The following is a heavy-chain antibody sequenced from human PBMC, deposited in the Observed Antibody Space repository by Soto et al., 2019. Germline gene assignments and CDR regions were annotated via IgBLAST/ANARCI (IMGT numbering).Heavy chain of an antibody. CDR2: IERDDDDK. D-gene: IGHD1-20*01. V-gene: IGHV2-70*13. CDR3: ARSIRGPRRFNGMDG. Sequence: SGPTLVNPTETLTVTCTFSGFSLTSPGMCVSWIRQSPGKALEWLALIERDDDDKYYSTSLKTRLTISKDTRKNQVVLTMANMDPADTATYYCARSIRGPRRFNGMDGWGQGTTVTVSS. J-gene: IGHJ6*02. CDR1: GFSLTSPGMC.